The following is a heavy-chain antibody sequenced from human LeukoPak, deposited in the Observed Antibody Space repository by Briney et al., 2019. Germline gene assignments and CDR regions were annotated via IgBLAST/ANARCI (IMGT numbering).Heavy chain of an antibody. CDR2: IYHSGST. CDR3: ARARVDIVLSRFDP. V-gene: IGHV4-4*02. Sequence: SETLSLTRAVSGGSISSSNWWSWVRQPPGKGLEWIGEIYHSGSTNYNPSLKSRVTISVDKSKNQFSLKLSSVTAADTAVYYCARARVDIVLSRFDPWGQGTLVTVSS. D-gene: IGHD2-8*01. CDR1: GGSISSSNW. J-gene: IGHJ5*02.